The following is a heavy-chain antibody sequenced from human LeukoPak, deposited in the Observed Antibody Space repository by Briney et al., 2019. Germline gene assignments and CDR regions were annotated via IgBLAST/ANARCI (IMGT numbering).Heavy chain of an antibody. CDR3: TRHATCSSTSCSSDY. D-gene: IGHD2-2*01. CDR1: GFTFSGSA. CDR2: IRSKANSYAT. V-gene: IGHV3-73*01. Sequence: GGSLKLSCAASGFTFSGSAMHWVRQASGKGLEWVGRIRSKANSYATAYAASVKGRFTISRDDSKNTAYLQMNSLKTEDTAVYYCTRHATCSSTSCSSDYWGQGTLVTVS. J-gene: IGHJ4*02.